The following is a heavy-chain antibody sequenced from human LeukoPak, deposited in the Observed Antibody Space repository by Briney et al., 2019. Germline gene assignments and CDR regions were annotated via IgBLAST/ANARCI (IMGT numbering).Heavy chain of an antibody. J-gene: IGHJ5*02. V-gene: IGHV3-48*04. Sequence: QPGGSLRLSCAASGFTFSSYSMNWVRQAPGKGLEWVSYISSSSSTIYYADSVKGRFTISRDNAKNSLYLQMNSLRAEDTAVYYCASNYDSSGYYRPNWFDPWGQGTLVTVSS. CDR2: ISSSSSTI. CDR3: ASNYDSSGYYRPNWFDP. D-gene: IGHD3-22*01. CDR1: GFTFSSYS.